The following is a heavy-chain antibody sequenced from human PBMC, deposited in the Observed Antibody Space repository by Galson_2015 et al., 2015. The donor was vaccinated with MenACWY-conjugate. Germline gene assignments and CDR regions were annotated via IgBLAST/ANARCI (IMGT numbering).Heavy chain of an antibody. Sequence: SVKVSCKASGGTFSSYAISWVRQAPGQGLEWMGRIIPIFGTANYAQKFQGRVTITADESTSTAYMELSSLRSEDTAVYYCARDSSRCGGGSCYYDAFDIWGQGTMVTVSS. CDR2: IIPIFGTA. V-gene: IGHV1-69*13. CDR3: ARDSSRCGGGSCYYDAFDI. CDR1: GGTFSSYA. J-gene: IGHJ3*02. D-gene: IGHD2-15*01.